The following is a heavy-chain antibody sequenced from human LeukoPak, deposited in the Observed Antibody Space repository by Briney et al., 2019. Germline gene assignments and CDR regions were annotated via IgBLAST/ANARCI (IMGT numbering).Heavy chain of an antibody. CDR1: GFTFSSYA. CDR2: ISYDGSNK. V-gene: IGHV3-30*04. Sequence: PGWSLRLSCAASGFTFSSYAMHWVRQAPGKGLEWVAVISYDGSNKYYADSVKGRFTISRDNSKNTLYLQMNSLRAEDTAVYYCACRRVINYFDYWGQGTLVTVSS. J-gene: IGHJ4*02. D-gene: IGHD3-10*01. CDR3: ACRRVINYFDY.